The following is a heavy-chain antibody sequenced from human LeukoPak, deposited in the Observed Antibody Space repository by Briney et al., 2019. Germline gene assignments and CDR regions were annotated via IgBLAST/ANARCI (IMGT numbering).Heavy chain of an antibody. J-gene: IGHJ3*02. Sequence: PSETLSLTCTVSGGSISSGSYYWSWIRQPAGEGLEWIGRIYTSGSTNYNPFLKSRVTISVDTSKNQFSLKLSSVTAADTAVYYCARLSCSSSTCFFPNAFDIWGQGTTVTVSS. V-gene: IGHV4-61*02. CDR3: ARLSCSSSTCFFPNAFDI. D-gene: IGHD2-2*01. CDR1: GGSISSGSYY. CDR2: IYTSGST.